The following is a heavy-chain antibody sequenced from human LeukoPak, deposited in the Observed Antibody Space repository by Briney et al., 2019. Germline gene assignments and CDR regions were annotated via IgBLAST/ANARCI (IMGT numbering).Heavy chain of an antibody. CDR2: INPNSGGT. CDR3: ARVLPQGPYYYHGMDV. J-gene: IGHJ6*02. V-gene: IGHV1-2*02. CDR1: GYTFTGYY. D-gene: IGHD3-10*01. Sequence: ASVKVSCKASGYTFTGYYMHWVRQAPGQGLEWMGWINPNSGGTNYAQKFQGRVTMTRDTSISTAYMELSRLRSDDTAVYYCARVLPQGPYYYHGMDVWGQGTTVTVSS.